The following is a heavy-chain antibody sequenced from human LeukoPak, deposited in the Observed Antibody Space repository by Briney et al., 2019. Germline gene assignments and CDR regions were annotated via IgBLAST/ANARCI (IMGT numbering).Heavy chain of an antibody. Sequence: PSETLSLTCTVSGGSISSYYWSWIRQPPGKGLEWIGYIYYSGSTYYNPSLRSRVTISVDTSKNQFSLKLSSVTAADTAVYYCARQTGMVRGVIITGVTWFDPWGQGTLVTVSS. D-gene: IGHD3-10*01. CDR1: GGSISSYY. V-gene: IGHV4-59*08. CDR2: IYYSGST. J-gene: IGHJ5*02. CDR3: ARQTGMVRGVIITGVTWFDP.